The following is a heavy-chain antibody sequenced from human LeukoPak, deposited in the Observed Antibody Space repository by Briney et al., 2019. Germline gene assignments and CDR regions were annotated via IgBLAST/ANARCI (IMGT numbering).Heavy chain of an antibody. V-gene: IGHV3-66*04. CDR3: ARPVAAALGAFDI. CDR1: GFTFSDAW. D-gene: IGHD6-13*01. CDR2: IYSGGST. Sequence: GGSLRLSCAASGFTFSDAWMSWVRQAPGKGLEWVSVIYSGGSTYYADSVKGRFTISRDNSKNTLYLQMNSLRAEDTAVYYCARPVAAALGAFDIWGQGTMVTVSS. J-gene: IGHJ3*02.